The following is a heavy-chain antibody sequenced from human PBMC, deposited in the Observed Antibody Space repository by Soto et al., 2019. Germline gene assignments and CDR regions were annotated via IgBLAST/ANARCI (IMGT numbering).Heavy chain of an antibody. CDR1: GYTFTSYG. J-gene: IGHJ4*02. D-gene: IGHD6-13*01. V-gene: IGHV1-18*01. CDR2: ISAYDGNT. CDR3: ARESSQLVYTY. Sequence: GASVKVSCKASGYTFTSYGISWVRQAPGQGLEWMGWISAYDGNTNYAQKLQGRVTMTTDTSTSTAYMELRSLRSDDTTVYYCARESSQLVYTYWGQGTLVTVSS.